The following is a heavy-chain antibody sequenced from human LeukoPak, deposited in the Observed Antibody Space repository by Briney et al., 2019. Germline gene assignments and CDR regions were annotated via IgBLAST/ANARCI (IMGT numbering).Heavy chain of an antibody. J-gene: IGHJ4*02. CDR3: ARDPSYSGSYFDY. CDR1: GFSFSIYE. CDR2: ISTSGSTI. Sequence: GGSLRLSCAPSGFSFSIYEMNWVRQAPGKGLEWVSYISTSGSTIYYADSVKGRFTICRDNAKNSLFLQMNSLRAEDTAVYYCARDPSYSGSYFDYWGQGTLVTVSS. V-gene: IGHV3-48*03. D-gene: IGHD1-26*01.